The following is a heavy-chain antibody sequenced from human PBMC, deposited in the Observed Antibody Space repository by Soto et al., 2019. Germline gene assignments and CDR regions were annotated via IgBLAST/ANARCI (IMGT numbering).Heavy chain of an antibody. J-gene: IGHJ5*02. CDR3: ARGTDCSSTSCWEYNWFDP. V-gene: IGHV3-11*01. CDR2: ISSSGSTI. D-gene: IGHD2-2*01. Sequence: GSLRLSCAASGFTFSDYYMSWIRQAPGKGLEWVSYISSSGSTIYYADSVKGRFTISRDNAKNSLYLQMNSLRAEDTAVYYCARGTDCSSTSCWEYNWFDPWGQGTLVTVSS. CDR1: GFTFSDYY.